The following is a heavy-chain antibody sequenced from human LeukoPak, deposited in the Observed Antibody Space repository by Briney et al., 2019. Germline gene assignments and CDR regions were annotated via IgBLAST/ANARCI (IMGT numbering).Heavy chain of an antibody. J-gene: IGHJ1*01. Sequence: GGSLRLSCAASGFTFINAWMSWVRQAPGKGLDWVGRIKSKTDGGTTDYAAPVKGRFTISRDDSKNTLYLQMNSLKTEDTAVYYCTTGYYYDSSGYYSWGQGTLVTVSS. CDR1: GFTFINAW. CDR2: IKSKTDGGTT. D-gene: IGHD3-22*01. V-gene: IGHV3-15*01. CDR3: TTGYYYDSSGYYS.